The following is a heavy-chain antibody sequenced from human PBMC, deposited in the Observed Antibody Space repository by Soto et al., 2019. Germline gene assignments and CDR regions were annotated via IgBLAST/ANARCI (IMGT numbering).Heavy chain of an antibody. D-gene: IGHD3-10*02. CDR2: IRSKANSYAT. V-gene: IGHV3-73*02. CDR3: TRSIIRFGESPWYNWFDP. J-gene: IGHJ5*02. Sequence: EVQLVESGGGLVQPGGSLKLSCAASGFTFSGSAMHWVRQASGKGLEWVGRIRSKANSYATAYAASVKGRFTISRDDSKNTAYLQMNSLKTEDTAVYYCTRSIIRFGESPWYNWFDPWGQGTLVTVSS. CDR1: GFTFSGSA.